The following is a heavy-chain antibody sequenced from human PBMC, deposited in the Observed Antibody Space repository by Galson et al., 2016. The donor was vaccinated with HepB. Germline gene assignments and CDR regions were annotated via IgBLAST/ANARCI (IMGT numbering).Heavy chain of an antibody. D-gene: IGHD6-19*01. CDR1: GVSIGSVDNY. CDR2: IYANGTS. Sequence: TLSLTCTVSGVSIGSVDNYWSWIRQSAGKGLEWLGHIYANGTSHYNPSLKSRLAISVDTSQNQIPLRLSSVTATDTALYFCAREALLWLVKNSFDLWGQGTMVTVAS. J-gene: IGHJ3*01. V-gene: IGHV4-61*09. CDR3: AREALLWLVKNSFDL.